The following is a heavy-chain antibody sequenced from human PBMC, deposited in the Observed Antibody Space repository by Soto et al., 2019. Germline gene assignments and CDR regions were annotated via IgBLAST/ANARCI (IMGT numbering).Heavy chain of an antibody. J-gene: IGHJ3*01. D-gene: IGHD3-10*01. CDR1: GDSISSTH. CDR3: VREGGLLWQSGHDGFDL. CDR2: ISYDGSSE. V-gene: IGHV3-30*03. Sequence: LSLTCVVSGDSISSTHWWTWVRQTPGTGLEWVALISYDGSSEYYADSVKGRFTISRDSSQNTLDLQMNSLRADDTAIYFCVREGGLLWQSGHDGFDLWGQGTMVTVSS.